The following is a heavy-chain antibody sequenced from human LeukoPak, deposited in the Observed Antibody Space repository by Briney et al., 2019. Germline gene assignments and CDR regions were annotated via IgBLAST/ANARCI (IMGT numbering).Heavy chain of an antibody. CDR1: GGTFSSYA. J-gene: IGHJ4*02. V-gene: IGHV1-69*04. Sequence: ASVKVSCKASGGTFSSYAINWVRQAPGQGPEWMGRITPMIGIANYAQKFQGRVTIIADKSTSTAYLELSSLRSEGTAVYYCARPGKAVAGLEYWGQGTLVTVSS. CDR2: ITPMIGIA. CDR3: ARPGKAVAGLEY. D-gene: IGHD6-19*01.